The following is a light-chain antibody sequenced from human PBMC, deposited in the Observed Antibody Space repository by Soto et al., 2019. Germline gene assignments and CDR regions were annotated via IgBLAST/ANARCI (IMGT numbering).Light chain of an antibody. V-gene: IGKV1-5*01. CDR1: QSIDNR. J-gene: IGKJ1*01. Sequence: DIQMTQSPSTLSASVGDRVTITCWASQSIDNRLAWHQQKPGKAPKLLIYDASTSESGVPSRFSGSGSGTELTLTISSLQPDDFATYYCQQYKSYRGFGQGTKVDIK. CDR2: DAS. CDR3: QQYKSYRG.